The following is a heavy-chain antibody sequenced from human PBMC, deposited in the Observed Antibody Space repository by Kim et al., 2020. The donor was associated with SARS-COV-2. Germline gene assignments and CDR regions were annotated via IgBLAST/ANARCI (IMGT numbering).Heavy chain of an antibody. V-gene: IGHV3-30*03. CDR1: GLSFSSRG. J-gene: IGHJ4*02. CDR3: ARAREKSFDY. Sequence: GGSLRLSCAASGLSFSSRGIHWVRQAPGKGLEWVAVISNDETYKNYADSVKGRFTISRDNSKNTVDLQMNSLRVEDTAVYYCARAREKSFDYWGQGTLVTVSS. CDR2: ISNDETYK.